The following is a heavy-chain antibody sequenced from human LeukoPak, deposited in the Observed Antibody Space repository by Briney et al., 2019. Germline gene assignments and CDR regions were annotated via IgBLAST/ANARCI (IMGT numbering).Heavy chain of an antibody. CDR1: GFTFSDYY. CDR2: ISSSGSTI. CDR3: ARIGYRSSSLDY. D-gene: IGHD6-13*01. V-gene: IGHV3-11*04. J-gene: IGHJ4*02. Sequence: GGSLRLSCAASGFTFSDYYMSWIRQAPGKGLEWVSYISSSGSTIYYADSVKGRFTISRDNAKNSLYLQVNSLRVEDTAVYYCARIGYRSSSLDYWGQGTPVTVSS.